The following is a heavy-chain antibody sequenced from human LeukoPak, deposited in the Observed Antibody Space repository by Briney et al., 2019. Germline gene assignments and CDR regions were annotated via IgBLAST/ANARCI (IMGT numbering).Heavy chain of an antibody. CDR2: IYYSGST. J-gene: IGHJ4*02. Sequence: SETLSLTCSVSRGSISSYYWNWIRQPPGKGLEWIGYIYYSGSTNYNPPLKSRVTISVDTSKKQFSLKLSSVTAADTAVYYCAGGGLPYFFDYWGQGTLVTVSS. CDR3: AGGGLPYFFDY. CDR1: RGSISSYY. D-gene: IGHD2-21*02. V-gene: IGHV4-59*01.